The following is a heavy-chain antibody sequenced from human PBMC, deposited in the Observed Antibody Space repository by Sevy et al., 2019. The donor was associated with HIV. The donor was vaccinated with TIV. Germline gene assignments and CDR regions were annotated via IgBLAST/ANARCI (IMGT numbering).Heavy chain of an antibody. D-gene: IGHD2-2*01. Sequence: GGSLRLSCAASGFTFSSYEMNWVRQAPGKGLEWVSYISSSGSTIYYADSVKGRFTISRDNAKNSLYLQMNSLRAEDTAVYYCAGGLSSTTPGDWFDPWGQGTLVTVSS. CDR1: GFTFSSYE. V-gene: IGHV3-48*03. J-gene: IGHJ5*02. CDR2: ISSSGSTI. CDR3: AGGLSSTTPGDWFDP.